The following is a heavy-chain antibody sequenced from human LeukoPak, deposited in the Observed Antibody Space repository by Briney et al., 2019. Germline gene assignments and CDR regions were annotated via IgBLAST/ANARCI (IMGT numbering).Heavy chain of an antibody. Sequence: ASVKVSCKASGGTFSSYAISWVRQAPGQGLEWMGGIIPIFGTANYAQKFQGRVTITADESTSTAYMELSSLRSEDTAVYYCARDRTPVVAATKNYYYYYYYMDVWGKGTTVTISS. D-gene: IGHD2-15*01. V-gene: IGHV1-69*13. CDR2: IIPIFGTA. CDR1: GGTFSSYA. J-gene: IGHJ6*03. CDR3: ARDRTPVVAATKNYYYYYYYMDV.